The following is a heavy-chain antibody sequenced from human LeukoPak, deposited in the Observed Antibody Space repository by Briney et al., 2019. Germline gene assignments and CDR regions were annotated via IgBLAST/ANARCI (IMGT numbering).Heavy chain of an antibody. CDR2: IKQDGSEK. V-gene: IGHV3-7*01. Sequence: PGGSLRLSCAASGFTFSSYWMSWVRQAPGKGLEWVANIKQDGSEKYYVDSVKGRFTISRDNAKNSLYLQMNSLRAEDTAVYYCARVPPYSSSYYFDYWGQGTLVTVSS. J-gene: IGHJ4*02. CDR1: GFTFSSYW. CDR3: ARVPPYSSSYYFDY. D-gene: IGHD6-6*01.